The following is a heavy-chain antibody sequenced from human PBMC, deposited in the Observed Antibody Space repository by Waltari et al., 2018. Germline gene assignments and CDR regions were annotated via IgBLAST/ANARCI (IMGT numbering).Heavy chain of an antibody. CDR2: ISTSSSYI. J-gene: IGHJ5*02. CDR3: VRGRIGTTQSGDWFDP. D-gene: IGHD1-7*01. Sequence: VQLVESGGGLVKPGGSLRLSCEGSGLSFNSYSLHWVRQAPGKGMEWISSISTSSSYIFYVDSVKGRFTISRDNAKNSLYLQMNSLRAEDTAMYYCVRGRIGTTQSGDWFDPWGQGTLVTVSS. V-gene: IGHV3-21*02. CDR1: GLSFNSYS.